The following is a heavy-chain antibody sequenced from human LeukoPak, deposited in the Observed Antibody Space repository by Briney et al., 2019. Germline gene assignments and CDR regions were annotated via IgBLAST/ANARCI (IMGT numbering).Heavy chain of an antibody. Sequence: GGSLRLSCAACGFTFSSYSMNWVRQAPGKGLEWVSYISSSSSTIYYADSVKGRFTISRDNAKNSLYLQMNSLRAEDTAVYYCARDDIVLMVYALDYWGQGTLVTVSS. CDR1: GFTFSSYS. D-gene: IGHD2-8*01. CDR2: ISSSSSTI. CDR3: ARDDIVLMVYALDY. J-gene: IGHJ4*02. V-gene: IGHV3-48*01.